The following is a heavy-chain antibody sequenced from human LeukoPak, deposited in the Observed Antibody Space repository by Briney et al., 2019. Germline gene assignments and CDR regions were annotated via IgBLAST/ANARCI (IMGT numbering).Heavy chain of an antibody. V-gene: IGHV4-39*07. D-gene: IGHD3-10*01. CDR2: IYYSGSKT. Sequence: SETLSLTCTVSGGSISSNGYCWGWIRQPLGKGLEWIGSIYYSGSKTFNNPSLKSRVSISVDTSKNQFSLKLSSVTAADTAVYYCVEYDSGSYRAFFDSWGQGILVNVSS. J-gene: IGHJ4*02. CDR1: GGSISSNGYC. CDR3: VEYDSGSYRAFFDS.